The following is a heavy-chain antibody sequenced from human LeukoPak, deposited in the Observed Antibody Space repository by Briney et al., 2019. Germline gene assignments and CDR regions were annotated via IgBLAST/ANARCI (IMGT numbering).Heavy chain of an antibody. CDR2: IYYSGST. J-gene: IGHJ6*03. CDR3: ATHCSSTSCYNLGSYYYYMDV. CDR1: GGSMSSGDYY. D-gene: IGHD2-2*02. Sequence: SETLSLTCTVSGGSMSSGDYYWSWIRQPPGKGLEWIGYIYYSGSTYYNPSLKSRVTISVDTSKNQFSLKLSSVTAADTAVYYCATHCSSTSCYNLGSYYYYMDVWGKGTTVTVSS. V-gene: IGHV4-30-4*08.